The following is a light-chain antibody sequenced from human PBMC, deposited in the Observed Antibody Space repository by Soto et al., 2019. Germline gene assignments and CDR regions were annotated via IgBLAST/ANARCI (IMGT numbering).Light chain of an antibody. Sequence: QSVLTQPPSVSGAPGQRVSISCTGSSSNIGAGYGVHWYHQLPGTAPKLLIFGNNNRPSGVPDRFSGSKSGTSASLGITGLQAEDEADYYCQSYDSSLNGYVFGTGIKVTVL. V-gene: IGLV1-40*01. CDR3: QSYDSSLNGYV. CDR2: GNN. J-gene: IGLJ1*01. CDR1: SSNIGAGYG.